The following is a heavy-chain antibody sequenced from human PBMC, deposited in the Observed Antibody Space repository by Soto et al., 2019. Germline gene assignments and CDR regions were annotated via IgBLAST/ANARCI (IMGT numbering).Heavy chain of an antibody. J-gene: IGHJ4*02. CDR2: ISGSGGST. CDR3: AKDYIVATITQNFDY. CDR1: GFTFSSYV. V-gene: IGHV3-23*01. D-gene: IGHD5-12*01. Sequence: GGSLRLSCAASGFTFSSYVMSWVRQAPGKGLEWVSAISGSGGSTYYADSVKGRFTISRDNSKNTLYLQMNSLRAEDTAVYYCAKDYIVATITQNFDYWGQGTLVTVSS.